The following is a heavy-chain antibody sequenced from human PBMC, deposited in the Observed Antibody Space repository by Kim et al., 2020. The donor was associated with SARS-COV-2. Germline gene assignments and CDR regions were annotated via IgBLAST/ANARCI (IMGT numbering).Heavy chain of an antibody. Sequence: NYNPSLKSRVTISVDKSKNQFSLKLSSVTAADTAVYYCARTYRDGGYHHWGQGTLVTVSS. V-gene: IGHV4-4*02. D-gene: IGHD5-12*01. J-gene: IGHJ5*02. CDR3: ARTYRDGGYHH.